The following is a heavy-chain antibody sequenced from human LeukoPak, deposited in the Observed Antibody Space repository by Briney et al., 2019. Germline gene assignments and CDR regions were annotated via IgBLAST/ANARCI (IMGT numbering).Heavy chain of an antibody. V-gene: IGHV4-59*01. CDR2: IYYRGST. CDR1: GGYISSYY. Sequence: SATLSITCTATGGYISSYYWSWIRQPPRKGLDSIGYIYYRGSTNYNPSLESRVTISIDTSKNQFSLNLSSVTAADTAVYYCASLSGVSGAFDIWGQGTVVTVSS. D-gene: IGHD6-19*01. CDR3: ASLSGVSGAFDI. J-gene: IGHJ3*02.